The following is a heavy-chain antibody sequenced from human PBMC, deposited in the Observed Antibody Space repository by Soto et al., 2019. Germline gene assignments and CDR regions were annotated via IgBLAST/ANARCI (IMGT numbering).Heavy chain of an antibody. V-gene: IGHV3-23*01. D-gene: IGHD5-18*01. J-gene: IGHJ6*02. CDR1: GVTFSSYA. Sequence: PGGSLRLSCEASGVTFSSYAMSWVRQGPGKGLEWVSAISGGGDKTFYTDSVKGRFTISRDNSKNTLYLQMNSLRAEDTAVYYCAKGLGSYGYYYYGMDVWGQGTTVTVSS. CDR2: ISGGGDKT. CDR3: AKGLGSYGYYYYGMDV.